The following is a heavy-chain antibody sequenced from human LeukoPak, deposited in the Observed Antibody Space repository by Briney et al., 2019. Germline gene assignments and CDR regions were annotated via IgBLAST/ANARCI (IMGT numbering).Heavy chain of an antibody. D-gene: IGHD2-21*01. V-gene: IGHV3-9*01. J-gene: IGHJ4*02. CDR2: ISWNSGSI. CDR3: AKDIGPYHKARFDY. CDR1: GFTFDDYA. Sequence: GRSLRLSCAASGFTFDDYAMHWVRQAPGKGLGWVSGISWNSGSIGYADSVKGRFTISRDNAKNSLYLQMNSLRAEDTALYYCAKDIGPYHKARFDYWGQGTLVTVSS.